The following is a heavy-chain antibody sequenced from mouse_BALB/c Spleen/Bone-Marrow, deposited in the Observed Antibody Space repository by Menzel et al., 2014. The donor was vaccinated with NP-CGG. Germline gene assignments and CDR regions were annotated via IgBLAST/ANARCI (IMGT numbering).Heavy chain of an antibody. J-gene: IGHJ1*01. CDR3: ASYYGSSWYFDV. D-gene: IGHD1-1*01. CDR2: INPYNGGT. CDR1: GYSFTGYT. Sequence: VQLQQSGPELVKPGASMKISCKTSGYSFTGYTMNWVKQSHGKNLEWIGLINPYNGGTSYNQKFKGKATLTVDKSPSTAYMELFSLTSEDSAVYYCASYYGSSWYFDVWGAGTTVTVSS. V-gene: IGHV1-31*01.